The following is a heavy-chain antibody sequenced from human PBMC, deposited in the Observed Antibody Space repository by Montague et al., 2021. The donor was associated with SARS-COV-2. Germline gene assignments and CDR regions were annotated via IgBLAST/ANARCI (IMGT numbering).Heavy chain of an antibody. Sequence: SETLSLTRTVSVGSISNYYWTWIRQPPGKGLEWIGYIYDSGSANYNPSLKSRSTISVDTSNNQFSLRLSSVTAADTAVYYCARAYCGGDCHVGPWGQGILVTVSS. CDR1: VGSISNYY. CDR2: IYDSGSA. V-gene: IGHV4-59*01. D-gene: IGHD2-21*02. J-gene: IGHJ5*02. CDR3: ARAYCGGDCHVGP.